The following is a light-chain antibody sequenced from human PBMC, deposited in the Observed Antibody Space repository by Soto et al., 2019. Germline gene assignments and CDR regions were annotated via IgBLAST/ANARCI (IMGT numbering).Light chain of an antibody. V-gene: IGKV3-20*01. J-gene: IGKJ4*01. CDR1: QSVSRTY. CDR2: GAS. CDR3: QQFTSYPLT. Sequence: EIVLTQSPGTLSLSPGEIGTLSCRASQSVSRTYLGWYQQKPGQAPRIVIYGASSRATGIPDRFSGSWSGTDCTLTISRLEPEDVSVYYCQQFTSYPLTFGGGTKVDI.